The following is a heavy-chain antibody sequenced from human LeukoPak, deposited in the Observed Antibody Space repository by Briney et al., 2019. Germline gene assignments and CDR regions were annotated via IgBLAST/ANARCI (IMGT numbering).Heavy chain of an antibody. CDR1: GYTFTIYG. CDR2: ISGFNGAT. J-gene: IGHJ4*02. Sequence: ASVRVSCKASGYTFTIYGISWVRQAPGQGLEWMGWISGFNGATNYAQKFQDRLTMTADTSTTTAYMELRGLRSDDTAVYFCARGSEFDYWGQGTLVTVSS. D-gene: IGHD1-14*01. V-gene: IGHV1-18*01. CDR3: ARGSEFDY.